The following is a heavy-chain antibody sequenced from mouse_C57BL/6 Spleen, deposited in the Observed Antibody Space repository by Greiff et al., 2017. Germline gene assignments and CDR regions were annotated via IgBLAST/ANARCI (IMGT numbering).Heavy chain of an antibody. D-gene: IGHD2-4*01. Sequence: EVKLMESGGGLVKPGWSLKLSCAASGFTFSSYAMSWVRQTPEKRLEWVATISDGGSYTYYPDNVKGRFTISRDNAKNNLYLQMSHLKSEDTAMYYCARDYDYDASFAYWGQGTLVTVSA. CDR1: GFTFSSYA. CDR3: ARDYDYDASFAY. J-gene: IGHJ3*01. CDR2: ISDGGSYT. V-gene: IGHV5-4*01.